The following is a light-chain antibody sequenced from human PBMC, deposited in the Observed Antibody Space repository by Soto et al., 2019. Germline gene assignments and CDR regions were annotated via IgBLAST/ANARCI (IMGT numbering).Light chain of an antibody. V-gene: IGKV1-5*03. CDR3: HQYNSYRT. J-gene: IGKJ1*01. CDR1: QSVSTW. Sequence: DIQMTQSPSTLSASVGDRVTITCRASQSVSTWLAWYQQKPGKAPKLLIYKASSLERGVPSRFSGSGSGTEFTLTISSLQPDDFAAYCCHQYNSYRTFGQGTKVEIK. CDR2: KAS.